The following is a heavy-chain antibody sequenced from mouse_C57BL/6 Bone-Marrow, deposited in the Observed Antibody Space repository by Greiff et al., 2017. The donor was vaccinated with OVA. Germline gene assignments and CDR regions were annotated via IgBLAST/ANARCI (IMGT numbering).Heavy chain of an antibody. V-gene: IGHV5-9-1*02. CDR1: GFTFSSYA. CDR3: TREGWDCAWFAY. CDR2: ISSGGDYI. D-gene: IGHD3-3*01. J-gene: IGHJ3*01. Sequence: EVQRVESGEGLVKPGGSLKLSCAASGFTFSSYAMSWVRQTPEKRLEWVAYISSGGDYIYYADTVKGRFTISRDNARNTLYLQMSSLKSEDTAMYYCTREGWDCAWFAYWGQGTLVTVSA.